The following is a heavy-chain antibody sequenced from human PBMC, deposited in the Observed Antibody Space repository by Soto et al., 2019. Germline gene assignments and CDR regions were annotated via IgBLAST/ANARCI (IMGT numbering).Heavy chain of an antibody. D-gene: IGHD2-15*01. CDR1: GGSISSGGYY. Sequence: SETLSLTCTVSGGSISSGGYYWSWIRQHPGKGLEWIGYIYYSGSTYYNPSLKSRVTISVGTSKNQFSLKLSSVTAADTAVYYCAREARYCSGGSCYPSSRLYYFDYWGQGTLVTVSS. J-gene: IGHJ4*02. CDR3: AREARYCSGGSCYPSSRLYYFDY. CDR2: IYYSGST. V-gene: IGHV4-31*03.